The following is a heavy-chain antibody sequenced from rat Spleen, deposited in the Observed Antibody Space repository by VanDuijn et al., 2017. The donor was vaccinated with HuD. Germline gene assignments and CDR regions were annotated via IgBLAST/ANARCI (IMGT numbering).Heavy chain of an antibody. V-gene: IGHV5-34*01. Sequence: EVQLVESGGGLVQPGRSLKLSCVASGITFSDSGMNWIRQAPGKGLEWVAYISGSSGTIYYADTVRGRFTISRDNAKNTLYLQLSSLRSEDTALYYCTREDGGWFAYWGQGTLVTVSS. CDR2: ISGSSGTI. J-gene: IGHJ3*01. D-gene: IGHD1-11*01. CDR1: GITFSDSG. CDR3: TREDGGWFAY.